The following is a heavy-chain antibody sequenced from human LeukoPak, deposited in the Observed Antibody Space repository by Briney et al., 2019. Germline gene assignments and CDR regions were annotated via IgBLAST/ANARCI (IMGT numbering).Heavy chain of an antibody. J-gene: IGHJ4*02. CDR1: GFTFSDYY. CDR2: ISGSGHTI. V-gene: IGHV3-11*01. CDR3: ASGSGGSYYFDY. Sequence: PGGSLRLSFAASGFTFSDYYMSWIRQAPGKGLEWVSYISGSGHTIYYADSVKGRFTISRDNAKNSLYLQMISLRAEDTAVYYCASGSGGSYYFDYWGQGTLVTFSS. D-gene: IGHD2-15*01.